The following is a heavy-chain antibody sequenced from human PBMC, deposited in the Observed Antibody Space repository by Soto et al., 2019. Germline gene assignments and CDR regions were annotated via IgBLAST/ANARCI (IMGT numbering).Heavy chain of an antibody. Sequence: QVQLVQSGAEVKKPGASVQVSCTASGSTFTSYGISWVRQATGQGLEWMGWISAYNGNTNYAQKLQGRVTMTTDTSTSTAYMELMSLRSDDTAVYYCARTAEVADYWFDPWGQGTLVTVSS. V-gene: IGHV1-18*01. CDR1: GSTFTSYG. D-gene: IGHD6-19*01. CDR2: ISAYNGNT. CDR3: ARTAEVADYWFDP. J-gene: IGHJ5*02.